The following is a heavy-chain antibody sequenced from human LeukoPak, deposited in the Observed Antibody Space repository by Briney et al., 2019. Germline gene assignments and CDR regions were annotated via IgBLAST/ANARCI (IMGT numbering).Heavy chain of an antibody. J-gene: IGHJ4*02. D-gene: IGHD3-3*01. V-gene: IGHV4-38-2*01. CDR3: ARGGITIFGVVIRPFDY. CDR1: GFTFSDYI. CDR2: IYYSGST. Sequence: LRLSCEASGFTFSDYILDWVRQAPGKGLEWIGSIYYSGSTYYNPSLKSRVTISVDTSKNQFSLKLSSVTAADTAVYYCARGGITIFGVVIRPFDYWGQGTLVTVSS.